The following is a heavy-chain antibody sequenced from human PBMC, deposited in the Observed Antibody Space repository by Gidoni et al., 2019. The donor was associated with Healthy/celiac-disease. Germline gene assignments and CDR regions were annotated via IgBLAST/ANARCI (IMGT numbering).Heavy chain of an antibody. Sequence: EVQLLESGGGLVQPGGSLRLYCAASGFTFSSYAMSWVRQAPGKGLEWVSAISGSGGSTYYADSVKGRFTISRDNSKNTLYLQMNSLRAEDTAVYYCAKLYAARIVGATGYWGQGTLVTVSS. CDR1: GFTFSSYA. D-gene: IGHD1-26*01. CDR3: AKLYAARIVGATGY. J-gene: IGHJ4*02. CDR2: ISGSGGST. V-gene: IGHV3-23*01.